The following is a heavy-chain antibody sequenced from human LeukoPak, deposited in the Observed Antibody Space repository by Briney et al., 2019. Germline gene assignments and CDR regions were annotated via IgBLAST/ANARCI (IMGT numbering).Heavy chain of an antibody. V-gene: IGHV3-43*02. CDR1: GFTFEDYA. CDR2: VTGDGSST. CDR3: AKDRDTTGYEH. Sequence: GGSLRLSCAASGFTFEDYAMHWVRQAPGKGLEWVSFVTGDGSSTYYADSVKGRFTISRDHSKNSLYLQMNSLRIEDTALYYCAKDRDTTGYEHWGQGTLVTVSS. J-gene: IGHJ1*01. D-gene: IGHD3-22*01.